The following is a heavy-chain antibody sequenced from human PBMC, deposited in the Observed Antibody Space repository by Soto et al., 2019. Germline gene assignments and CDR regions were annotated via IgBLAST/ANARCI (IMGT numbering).Heavy chain of an antibody. D-gene: IGHD6-13*01. Sequence: GGSLRLSCAASGFTFSSYSMNWVRQAPGKGLEWVSSISSSSYIYYADSVKGRFTISRDNAKNSLYLQMNSLRAEDTAVYYCARDLGYSSSWYGYYYYYGMDVWGQGTTVTVSS. CDR3: ARDLGYSSSWYGYYYYYGMDV. CDR1: GFTFSSYS. V-gene: IGHV3-21*01. CDR2: ISSSSYI. J-gene: IGHJ6*02.